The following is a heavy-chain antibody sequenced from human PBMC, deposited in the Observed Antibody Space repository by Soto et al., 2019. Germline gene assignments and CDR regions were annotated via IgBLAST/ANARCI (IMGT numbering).Heavy chain of an antibody. CDR1: GYTFTSYY. V-gene: IGHV1-46*01. D-gene: IGHD3-3*01. CDR2: INPSGGST. CDR3: ARGLVGDFWSGYGLIYYYYGMDV. Sequence: GASVKVSCKASGYTFTSYYMHWVRQAPGQGLEWMGIINPSGGSTSYAQKFQGRVTMTRDTSTSTVYTELSSLRSEDTAVYYCARGLVGDFWSGYGLIYYYYGMDVWGQGTTVTVSS. J-gene: IGHJ6*02.